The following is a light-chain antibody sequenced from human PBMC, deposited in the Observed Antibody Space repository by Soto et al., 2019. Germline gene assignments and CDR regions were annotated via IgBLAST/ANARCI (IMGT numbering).Light chain of an antibody. CDR2: AAS. V-gene: IGKV1-39*01. CDR3: QQSSSTVLT. Sequence: DIQMTQSPSSLSASVGDRVTITCRASQTINNYLNWYQQKPGKAPKLLIYAASSLQGGVPSRFSGSGSGADFTLTISSLQREDCAIYYCQQSSSTVLTFGGGTKVEI. CDR1: QTINNY. J-gene: IGKJ4*01.